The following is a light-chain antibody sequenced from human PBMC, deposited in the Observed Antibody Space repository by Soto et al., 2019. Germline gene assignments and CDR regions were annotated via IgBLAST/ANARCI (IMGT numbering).Light chain of an antibody. CDR2: EVS. Sequence: QSVLTQPPSASGSPGQSVTISCTGASRDVGTYNYVSWFQQHPGKAPKLMIYEVSKRPSGVPDRFSGSKSGNTASLTVSGLQAEDDAEYYCSSYAGSNKFVLFGGGTKVTVL. CDR3: SSYAGSNKFVL. CDR1: SRDVGTYNY. J-gene: IGLJ2*01. V-gene: IGLV2-8*01.